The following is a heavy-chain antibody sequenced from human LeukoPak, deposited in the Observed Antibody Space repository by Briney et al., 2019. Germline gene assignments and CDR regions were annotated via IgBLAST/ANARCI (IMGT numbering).Heavy chain of an antibody. CDR2: IRYDGSNK. J-gene: IGHJ6*03. D-gene: IGHD6-19*01. V-gene: IGHV3-30*02. CDR1: GFTFSSYG. CDR3: AKDIFPSVASRPSEYYYMDV. Sequence: GGSLRLSCAASGFTFSSYGMHWVRQAPGKGLEWVAFIRYDGSNKYYADSVKGRFTISRDNSKNTLYLQMNSLRAEDTAVYYCAKDIFPSVASRPSEYYYMDVWGKGTTVTISS.